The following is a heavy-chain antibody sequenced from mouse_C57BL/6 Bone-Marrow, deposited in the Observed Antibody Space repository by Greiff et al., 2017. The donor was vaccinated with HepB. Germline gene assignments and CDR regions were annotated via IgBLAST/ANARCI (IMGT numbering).Heavy chain of an antibody. J-gene: IGHJ2*01. CDR3: ARGDYYGNYYDY. CDR2: IYPGGGYT. D-gene: IGHD2-1*01. CDR1: GYTFTNYW. Sequence: QVQLQQSGAELVRPGTSVKMSCKASGYTFTNYWIGWAKQRPGHGLEWIGDIYPGGGYTNYNEKFKGKATLTADKSSSTAYMQFSSLTSEDSAVYYCARGDYYGNYYDYWGQGTTLTVSS. V-gene: IGHV1-63*01.